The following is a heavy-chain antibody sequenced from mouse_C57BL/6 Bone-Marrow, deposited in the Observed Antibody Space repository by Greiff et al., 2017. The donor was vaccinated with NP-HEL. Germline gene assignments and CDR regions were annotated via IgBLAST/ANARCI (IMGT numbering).Heavy chain of an antibody. CDR3: ARRDYYGGMDY. CDR2: ISGGGGNT. D-gene: IGHD1-1*01. Sequence: DVQLVESGGGLVKPGGSLKLSCAASGFTFSSYTMSWVRQTPEKRLEWVATISGGGGNTYYPDSVKGRFTISRDNAKNTLYLQMSSLRSEDTALYYCARRDYYGGMDYWGQGTSVTVSS. CDR1: GFTFSSYT. V-gene: IGHV5-9*01. J-gene: IGHJ4*01.